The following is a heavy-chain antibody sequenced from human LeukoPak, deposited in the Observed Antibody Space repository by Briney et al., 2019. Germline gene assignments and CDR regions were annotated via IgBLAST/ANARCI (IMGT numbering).Heavy chain of an antibody. CDR1: GYSFTSYW. V-gene: IGHV5-51*01. Sequence: GESLKISCKGSGYSFTSYWIAWVRQMPGKGLEWMGIIYPGDSDTRYSPSFQGQVTISADMSISTAYLRWSSLKASDTAMYYCARPLGSSSWDPFDYWGQGTLVTVSS. J-gene: IGHJ4*02. CDR3: ARPLGSSSWDPFDY. D-gene: IGHD6-13*01. CDR2: IYPGDSDT.